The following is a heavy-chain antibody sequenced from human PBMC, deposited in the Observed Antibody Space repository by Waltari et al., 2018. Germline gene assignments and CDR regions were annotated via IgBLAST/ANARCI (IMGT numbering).Heavy chain of an antibody. Sequence: QVQLQESGPGLVKPSETLSLTCTVSGGSISSSYWSWIRQPPGKGLAWIGYIYYSGSTNYNPSLKSRVTISVDTSKNQFSLKLSSVTAADTAVYYCARAPYYYGSGSYYNPMGFAFDYWGQGTLVTVSS. CDR3: ARAPYYYGSGSYYNPMGFAFDY. CDR1: GGSISSSY. D-gene: IGHD3-10*01. V-gene: IGHV4-59*01. CDR2: IYYSGST. J-gene: IGHJ4*02.